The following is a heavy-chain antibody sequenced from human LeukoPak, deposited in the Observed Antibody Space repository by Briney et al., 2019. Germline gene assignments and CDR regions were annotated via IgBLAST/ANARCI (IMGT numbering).Heavy chain of an antibody. Sequence: GGSLKISCKGSGYRFNAYWIAWVRQMPGKGLEWVGIIYPDDSDTRYSPSFQGQVTISADKSVRTAYLQWSSLKASDTAMYYCARPNITSYYDSRGYDAFDVWGQGTMVTVSS. CDR2: IYPDDSDT. V-gene: IGHV5-51*01. J-gene: IGHJ3*01. D-gene: IGHD3-22*01. CDR1: GYRFNAYW. CDR3: ARPNITSYYDSRGYDAFDV.